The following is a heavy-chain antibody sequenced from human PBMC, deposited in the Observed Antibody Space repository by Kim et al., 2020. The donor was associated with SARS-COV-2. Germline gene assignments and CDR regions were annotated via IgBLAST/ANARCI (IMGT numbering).Heavy chain of an antibody. CDR3: VRGGSSVWYGRFDQ. D-gene: IGHD6-19*01. CDR2: INSEGSTT. Sequence: GGSLRLSCAASGFTLSSYWMHWVRQVPGKGLVWVSRINSEGSTTTYADSVQGRFTISRDNAKNTLYLQMHRLRVEDTAVYFCVRGGSSVWYGRFDQWGQGTLVTVAS. CDR1: GFTLSSYW. J-gene: IGHJ4*02. V-gene: IGHV3-74*01.